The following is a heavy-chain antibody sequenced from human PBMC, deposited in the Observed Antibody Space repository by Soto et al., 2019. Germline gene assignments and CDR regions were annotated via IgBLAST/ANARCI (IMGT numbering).Heavy chain of an antibody. CDR2: LNHSGST. D-gene: IGHD2-2*01. V-gene: IGHV4-34*01. Sequence: SETLSLTCAVYGASLSGYSWSWIRQPPGKGLEWIGELNHSGSTNYSPSLKSRVTISVDTSRNQFSLKLSSVTAADTAVYYCARVGYCSTTSCYNFDFWGQGTPVTVSS. CDR1: GASLSGYS. J-gene: IGHJ4*02. CDR3: ARVGYCSTTSCYNFDF.